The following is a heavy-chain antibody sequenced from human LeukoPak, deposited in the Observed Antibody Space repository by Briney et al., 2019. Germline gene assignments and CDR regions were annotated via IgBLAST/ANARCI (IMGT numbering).Heavy chain of an antibody. D-gene: IGHD6-6*01. CDR3: ARERISSSSGDYYFDY. CDR2: IYFSGST. CDR1: GGSISSSGFY. J-gene: IGHJ4*02. Sequence: SETLSLTCTVSGGSISSSGFYWGWIRQPPGKGLEWIGNIYFSGSTYYNPSLKSRVTISVDTSKNQFSLKLSSVTAADTAVYYCARERISSSSGDYYFDYWGQGTLVTVSS. V-gene: IGHV4-39*07.